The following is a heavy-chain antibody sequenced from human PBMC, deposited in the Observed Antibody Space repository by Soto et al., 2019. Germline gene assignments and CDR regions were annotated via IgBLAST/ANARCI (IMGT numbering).Heavy chain of an antibody. CDR1: GGSVSSNSAA. CDR3: ARVTYFFCRYSDYRDLHAF. Sequence: PSETLSLTCAISGGSVSSNSAAWNWISQSPSKGLEWLGRTYYGSKCYNNYAVSVKSRIPINPDTSKNQFSLQLNSVTAEDTAVYYCARVTYFFCRYSDYRDLHAFSGQGTMVTVSS. V-gene: IGHV6-1*01. CDR2: TYYGSKCYN. J-gene: IGHJ6*02. D-gene: IGHD6-25*01.